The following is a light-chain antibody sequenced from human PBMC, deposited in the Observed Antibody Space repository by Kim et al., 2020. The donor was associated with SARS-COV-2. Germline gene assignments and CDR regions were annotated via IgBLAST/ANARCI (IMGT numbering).Light chain of an antibody. J-gene: IGKJ4*01. V-gene: IGKV3-11*01. CDR1: QVVSTY. CDR2: DAS. Sequence: FSPGDRATLSCRASQVVSTYLAWYQQQPGQAPRLLIYDASNRAAGIPARFSGSGSGTDFTLTINTLEPEDFAVYYCQHRSNWPLTFGGGTKLEI. CDR3: QHRSNWPLT.